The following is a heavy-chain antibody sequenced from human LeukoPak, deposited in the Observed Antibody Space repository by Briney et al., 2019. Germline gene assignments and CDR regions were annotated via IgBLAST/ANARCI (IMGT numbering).Heavy chain of an antibody. D-gene: IGHD5-12*01. CDR1: GYSFTSYW. CDR3: ARRPWISGYDPYYFDQ. J-gene: IGHJ4*02. CDR2: IYPGDSDT. Sequence: GESLKISCKGSGYSFTSYWIGWVRQMPGKGLEWMGIIYPGDSDTRYSPSFQGQVTISADKSISTAYLQWSSLKASDTPMYYCARRPWISGYDPYYFDQWGQGTLVTVSS. V-gene: IGHV5-51*01.